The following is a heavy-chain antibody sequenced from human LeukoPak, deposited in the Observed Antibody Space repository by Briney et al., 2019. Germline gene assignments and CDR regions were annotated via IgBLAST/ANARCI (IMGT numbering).Heavy chain of an antibody. CDR2: IHYSGNS. CDR3: ALAPNSNWFDF. V-gene: IGHV4-59*08. CDR1: GDSISNFY. J-gene: IGHJ5*01. Sequence: PSETLSLTCSVSGDSISNFYWNWIRQPPGKRLEWIGNIHYSGNSNYNPSLQSRVTISIDTSRKQLFLKLTSVTAADTAVYYCALAPNSNWFDFWGQGTLVTVSS.